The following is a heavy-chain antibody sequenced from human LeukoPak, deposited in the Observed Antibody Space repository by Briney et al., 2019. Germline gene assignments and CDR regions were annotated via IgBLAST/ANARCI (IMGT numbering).Heavy chain of an antibody. J-gene: IGHJ3*02. Sequence: HPGGSLRLSCAASGFTFSQYWMRWVRQAPGRGLEWVACIKKDGSDKYYVDSVKGRFTVSRDSSLYLQMNSLRVEDTAVYYCARDLGRADGAFDIWGQGTMVTVSS. CDR3: ARDLGRADGAFDI. CDR2: IKKDGSDK. D-gene: IGHD1-14*01. V-gene: IGHV3-7*01. CDR1: GFTFSQYW.